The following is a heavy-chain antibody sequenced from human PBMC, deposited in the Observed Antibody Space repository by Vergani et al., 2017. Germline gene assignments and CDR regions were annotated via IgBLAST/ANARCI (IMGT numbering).Heavy chain of an antibody. D-gene: IGHD3-3*01. Sequence: QVQLQQWGAGLLKPSETLSLTCAVYGGSFSGYYWSWIRQPPGKGLEWIGEINLSGSTNYNPSLKSRVTISVDTSKNQFSLKLSSVTAADTAVYYCARVQELYDFWSGYRVRYYYYMDVWGKGTTVTVSS. CDR3: ARVQELYDFWSGYRVRYYYYMDV. V-gene: IGHV4-34*01. J-gene: IGHJ6*03. CDR1: GGSFSGYY. CDR2: INLSGST.